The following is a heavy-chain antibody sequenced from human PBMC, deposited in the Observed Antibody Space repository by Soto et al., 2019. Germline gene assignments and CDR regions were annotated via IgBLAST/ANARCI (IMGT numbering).Heavy chain of an antibody. CDR3: ARHPRDFRFHP. CDR2: IYYSGST. CDR1: GGSISSSSYF. J-gene: IGHJ5*02. Sequence: QLQLQESGPGLVKPSETLSLTCSVSGGSISSSSYFWGWIRQPPGKGLEWIGSIYYSGSTYYNPSLQSRVTLPVDTSKNQFSLKLSSVTAAETAEYRCARHPRDFRFHPGGQGSLVTVSS. V-gene: IGHV4-39*01. D-gene: IGHD2-21*02.